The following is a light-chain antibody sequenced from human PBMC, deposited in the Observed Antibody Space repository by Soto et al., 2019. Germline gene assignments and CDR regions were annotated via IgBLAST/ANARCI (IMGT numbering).Light chain of an antibody. CDR2: DAS. Sequence: DIQMSQSPSSLSASVGYRFTITCEASQDIRNYLNWYQQKPGKAPKLLIYDASNLETGAPSRFSGSGSGTDFTFTISSLQPEDIATYYCQQCDKPPLTLGGGTKVDIK. V-gene: IGKV1-33*01. CDR3: QQCDKPPLT. CDR1: QDIRNY. J-gene: IGKJ4*01.